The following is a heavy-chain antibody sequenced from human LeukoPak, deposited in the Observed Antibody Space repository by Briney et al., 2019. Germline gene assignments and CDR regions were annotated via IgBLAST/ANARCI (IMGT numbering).Heavy chain of an antibody. CDR3: ERGTIAAAGYYYFDY. J-gene: IGHJ4*02. D-gene: IGHD6-13*01. CDR1: GFTFSSYW. Sequence: PGGSLRLSCAASGFTFSSYWMSWVRQAPGKGLVWVANIKQDGSEKYYVDSVKGRFTISRENAKNSLYTQKNSLRGEDTAVYYCERGTIAAAGYYYFDYWGQGTQVTVSS. CDR2: IKQDGSEK. V-gene: IGHV3-7*04.